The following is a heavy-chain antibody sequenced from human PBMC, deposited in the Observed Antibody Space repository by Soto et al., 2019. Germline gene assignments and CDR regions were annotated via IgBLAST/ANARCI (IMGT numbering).Heavy chain of an antibody. V-gene: IGHV3-33*01. J-gene: IGHJ6*02. Sequence: VQLVESGGGVVQPGRSLRLSCAASGFTFSSYGMHWVRQAPGKGLEWVAVIWYDGSNKYYADSVKGRFTISRDNSRNTLYLQMNSWRAEDTAVYYCARDGHIVATIRYYYYYGMDVWGQGTTVTVSS. CDR1: GFTFSSYG. CDR2: IWYDGSNK. D-gene: IGHD5-12*01. CDR3: ARDGHIVATIRYYYYYGMDV.